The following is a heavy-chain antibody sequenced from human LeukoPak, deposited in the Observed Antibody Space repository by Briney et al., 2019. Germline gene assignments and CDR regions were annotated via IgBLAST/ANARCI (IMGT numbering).Heavy chain of an antibody. V-gene: IGHV4-59*01. Sequence: SETLSLTCTVSGGSINSYYWNWIRQPPGKGLEGIGSIYNSGSTNYNPSLKSRVTISIDTSKNRFSLKLSSVTAADTAVYYCARGGSRSYTSCTLDYWGQGSLVTVSS. CDR3: ARGGSRSYTSCTLDY. D-gene: IGHD2-2*01. CDR2: IYNSGST. J-gene: IGHJ4*02. CDR1: GGSINSYY.